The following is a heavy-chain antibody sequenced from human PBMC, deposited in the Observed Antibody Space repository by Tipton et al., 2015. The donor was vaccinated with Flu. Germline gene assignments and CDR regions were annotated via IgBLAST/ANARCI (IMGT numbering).Heavy chain of an antibody. J-gene: IGHJ5*02. Sequence: QLVQSGAEVKKPGESLKISCKGSGYSFTSSWIAWVRQMPGKGLEWMGAIYPRDSDTRYSPSFQGQVTISADKSISTAYLQWNSLKASDPAIYFCARDYSNYGGKFDPWGQGTPVTVSS. V-gene: IGHV5-51*01. D-gene: IGHD4-11*01. CDR2: IYPRDSDT. CDR3: ARDYSNYGGKFDP. CDR1: GYSFTSSW.